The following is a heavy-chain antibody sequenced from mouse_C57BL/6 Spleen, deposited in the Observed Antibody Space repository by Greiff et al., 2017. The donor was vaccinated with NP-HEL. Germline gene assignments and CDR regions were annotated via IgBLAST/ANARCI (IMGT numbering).Heavy chain of an antibody. CDR1: GYTFTSYD. CDR2: IYPRDGST. Sequence: QVHVKQSGPKLVKPGASVKLSCKASGYTFTSYDINWVKQRPGQGLEWIGWIYPRDGSTKYNEKFKGKATLTVDTSSSTAYMELHSLTSEDSAVYFCARRWVDYWGQGTSVTVSS. V-gene: IGHV1-85*01. CDR3: ARRWVDY. D-gene: IGHD2-3*01. J-gene: IGHJ4*01.